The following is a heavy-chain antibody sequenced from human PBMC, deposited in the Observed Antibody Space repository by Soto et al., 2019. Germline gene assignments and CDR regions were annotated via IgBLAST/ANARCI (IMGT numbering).Heavy chain of an antibody. D-gene: IGHD3-22*01. J-gene: IGHJ4*02. CDR3: ARGQEVYDSSGYAELDY. V-gene: IGHV1-18*04. Sequence: DSVQVSCKASGYTFTSYGISWVRQAPGQGLEWMGWISAYNGNTNYAQKLQGRVTMTTDTSTSTAYMELRSLRYDDTAVYYCARGQEVYDSSGYAELDYCGQATLVA. CDR1: GYTFTSYG. CDR2: ISAYNGNT.